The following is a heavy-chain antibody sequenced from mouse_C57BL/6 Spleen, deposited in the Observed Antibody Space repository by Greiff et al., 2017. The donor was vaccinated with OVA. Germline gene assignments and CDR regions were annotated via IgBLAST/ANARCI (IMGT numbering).Heavy chain of an antibody. J-gene: IGHJ3*01. D-gene: IGHD2-10*02. CDR3: ARQYGNYGAY. CDR1: GFTFSSYG. CDR2: ISSGGSYT. V-gene: IGHV5-6*01. Sequence: EVMLVESGGDLVKPGGSLKLSCAASGFTFSSYGMSWVRQTPDKRLEWVATISSGGSYTYYPDSVKGRFTISRDNAKNTLYLQMSSLKSEDTAMYYCARQYGNYGAYWGQGTLVTVSA.